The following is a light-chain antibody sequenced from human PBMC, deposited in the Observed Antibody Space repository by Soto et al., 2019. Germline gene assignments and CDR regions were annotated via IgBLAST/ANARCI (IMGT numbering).Light chain of an antibody. Sequence: QSVLTQPPSVSAAPRQRVTISCSGSSSNIGDNYINWYQQVPGKAPKLLIYHDDLLSAGVSDRFSGSKSGTSASLAISDLQSEDEADYYGAAWDDSLNGHVFGGGTKVTVL. J-gene: IGLJ2*01. CDR3: AAWDDSLNGHV. CDR2: HDD. V-gene: IGLV1-36*01. CDR1: SSNIGDNY.